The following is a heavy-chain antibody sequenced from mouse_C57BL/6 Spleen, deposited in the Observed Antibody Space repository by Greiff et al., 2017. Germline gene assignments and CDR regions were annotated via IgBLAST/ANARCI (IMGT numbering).Heavy chain of an antibody. V-gene: IGHV2-6-1*01. CDR3: ARHGSSPYAMDY. J-gene: IGHJ4*01. CDR2: IWSDGST. Sequence: QVQLQQSGPGLVAPSQSLSITCTVSGFSLTSYGVHWVRQPPGKGLEWLVVIWSDGSTTYNSAIKSRLSISKDNSKSQVFLKMNSLQTDDTAMYYCARHGSSPYAMDYWGQGTSVTVSS. D-gene: IGHD1-1*01. CDR1: GFSLTSYG.